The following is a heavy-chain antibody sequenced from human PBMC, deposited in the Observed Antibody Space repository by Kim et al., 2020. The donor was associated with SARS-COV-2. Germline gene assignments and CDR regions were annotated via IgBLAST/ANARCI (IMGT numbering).Heavy chain of an antibody. V-gene: IGHV4-59*01. D-gene: IGHD6-13*01. J-gene: IGHJ6*02. Sequence: SETLSLTCTVSGGSISSYYWSWIRQPPGKGLEWIGYIYYSGSTNYNPSLKSRVTISVDTSKNQFSLKLSSVTAADTAVYYCARGRSSSWQTYYYYYGMDVWGQGTTVTVSS. CDR2: IYYSGST. CDR1: GGSISSYY. CDR3: ARGRSSSWQTYYYYYGMDV.